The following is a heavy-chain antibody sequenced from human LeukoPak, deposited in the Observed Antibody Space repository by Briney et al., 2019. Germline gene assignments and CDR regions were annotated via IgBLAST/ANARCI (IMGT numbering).Heavy chain of an antibody. Sequence: PSETLSLTCAVYGGSFSGYYWSWIRQPPGKGLEWIGEINHSGSTNYNPSLKSRVTISVDTSKNQFSLKLSSATAADTAVYYCASAYDSSGYYKFDYWGQGTLVTVSS. CDR1: GGSFSGYY. V-gene: IGHV4-34*01. CDR3: ASAYDSSGYYKFDY. CDR2: INHSGST. D-gene: IGHD3-22*01. J-gene: IGHJ4*02.